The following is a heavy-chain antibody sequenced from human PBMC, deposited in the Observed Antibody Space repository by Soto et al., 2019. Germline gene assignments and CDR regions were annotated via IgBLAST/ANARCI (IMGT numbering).Heavy chain of an antibody. CDR2: IIPIFGTA. V-gene: IGHV1-69*06. CDR3: ARGYDTNWFLHN. D-gene: IGHD2-2*01. J-gene: IGHJ4*02. CDR1: GGTFSSYA. Sequence: SVKVSCKASGGTFSSYAISWVRQAPGQGLEWMGGIIPIFGTANYAQKFQGRVTITADKSTSTAYMELSSLRSEDTALYFCARGYDTNWFLHNWGQGTLVTVSS.